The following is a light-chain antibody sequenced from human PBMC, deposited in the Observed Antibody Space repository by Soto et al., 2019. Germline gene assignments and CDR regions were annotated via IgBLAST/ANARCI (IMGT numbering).Light chain of an antibody. V-gene: IGLV1-47*01. J-gene: IGLJ2*01. Sequence: QAVVTQPPSASGTPGQRVTISCSGSSSNIGSNYVYWYQQLPGTAPNLLIYRNNQRPSGVPDRFSGSKSGTSASLAISGLRSEDEADYYCAAWDDSLSGVVFGGGTKLTVL. CDR3: AAWDDSLSGVV. CDR2: RNN. CDR1: SSNIGSNY.